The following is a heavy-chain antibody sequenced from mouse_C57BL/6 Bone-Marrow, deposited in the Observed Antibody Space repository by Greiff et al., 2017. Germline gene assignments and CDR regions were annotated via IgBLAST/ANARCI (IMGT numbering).Heavy chain of an antibody. J-gene: IGHJ4*01. D-gene: IGHD1-1*01. Sequence: QVQLQQPGAELVRPGSSVKLSCKASGYTFTSYWMDWVKQRPGQGLEWIGNIYPSDSETHYNQKFKDKATLTENKSSSTAYMQLSSLTSEDSAVYYCARRGEYYGSSYDDMDYGGQGTSVTVTA. CDR2: IYPSDSET. CDR1: GYTFTSYW. CDR3: ARRGEYYGSSYDDMDY. V-gene: IGHV1-61*01.